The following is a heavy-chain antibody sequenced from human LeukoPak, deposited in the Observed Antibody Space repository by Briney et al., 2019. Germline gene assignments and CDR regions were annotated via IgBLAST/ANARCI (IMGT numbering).Heavy chain of an antibody. V-gene: IGHV6-1*01. J-gene: IGHJ5*02. CDR3: ARRLTQYDCFDP. CDR2: TYYRSTWYN. Sequence: SQTLSLTCALSGDSVASNSVTWDWLRQSPSRGFEWLGRTYYRSTWYNNYAVSVRGRITVNPDTSKNQFSLHLNSVTPEDTAVYYCARRLTQYDCFDPWGQGILVTVSS. D-gene: IGHD2-2*01. CDR1: GDSVASNSVT.